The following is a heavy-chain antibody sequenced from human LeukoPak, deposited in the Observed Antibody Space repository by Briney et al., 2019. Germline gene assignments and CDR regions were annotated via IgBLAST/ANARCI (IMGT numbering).Heavy chain of an antibody. CDR1: GFTVSSNY. CDR3: ARDRRGAGYYYMDV. Sequence: PGGSLRLSCAASGFTVSSNYMSWVRQAPGKGLEWVSVIYSGGSTYYADSVKGRFTISRDNSKNTLYLQMNSLRAEDTAVYYCARDRRGAGYYYMDVWGKGTTVTISS. D-gene: IGHD3-10*01. CDR2: IYSGGST. J-gene: IGHJ6*03. V-gene: IGHV3-66*01.